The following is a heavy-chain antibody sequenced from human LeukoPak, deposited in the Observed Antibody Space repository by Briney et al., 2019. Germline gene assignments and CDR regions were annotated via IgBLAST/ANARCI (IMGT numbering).Heavy chain of an antibody. J-gene: IGHJ4*02. D-gene: IGHD6-19*01. CDR1: GFTFSTYW. CDR2: ISSSSSYI. Sequence: GGSLRLSCSASGFTFSTYWMSWVRQAPGKGLEWVSSISSSSSYIYYADSVKGRFTISRDNAKNSLYLQMNSLRAEDTAVYYCAKTQRYSSRPYDYWGQGTLVTVSS. CDR3: AKTQRYSSRPYDY. V-gene: IGHV3-21*04.